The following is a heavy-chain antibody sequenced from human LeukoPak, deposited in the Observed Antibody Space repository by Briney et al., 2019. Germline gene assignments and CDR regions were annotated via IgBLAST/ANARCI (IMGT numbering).Heavy chain of an antibody. CDR2: IIPIFGTA. J-gene: IGHJ1*01. V-gene: IGHV1-69*05. Sequence: GASVKVSCKASGGTFSSYAISWVRQAPGQGLEWLGRIIPIFGTANYAQKFQGRVTITTDESTSTAYMELSSLRSEDTAVYYCARGQKRWLQLGFREYFQHWGQGTLVTVSS. CDR1: GGTFSSYA. CDR3: ARGQKRWLQLGFREYFQH. D-gene: IGHD5-24*01.